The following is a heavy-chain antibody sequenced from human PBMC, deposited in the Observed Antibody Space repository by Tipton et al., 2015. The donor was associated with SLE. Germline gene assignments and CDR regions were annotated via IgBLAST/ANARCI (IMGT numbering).Heavy chain of an antibody. J-gene: IGHJ3*02. CDR1: GGSISSSSYY. CDR2: INHSGST. CDR3: ARTYSSSSGDPFDI. V-gene: IGHV4-39*07. D-gene: IGHD6-6*01. Sequence: TLSLTCTVSGGSISSSSYYWSWIRQPPGKGLEWIGEINHSGSTNYNPSLKSRVTISVDTSKNQFSLRLSSVTAADTAIYYCARTYSSSSGDPFDIWGQGTMVTVSS.